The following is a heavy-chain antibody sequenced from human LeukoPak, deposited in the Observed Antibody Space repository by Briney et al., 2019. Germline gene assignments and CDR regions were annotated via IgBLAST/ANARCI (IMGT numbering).Heavy chain of an antibody. V-gene: IGHV4-59*08. CDR3: AKSSGGSFLFDY. J-gene: IGHJ4*02. Sequence: SETLSLTCTVSGGSISSYYWSWIRQPPGKGLEWIGYIYYSGSTNYNPSLKSRVTISVDTSKNQFSLKLSSVTAADTAVYYCAKSSGGSFLFDYWGQGTLVTVSS. CDR2: IYYSGST. CDR1: GGSISSYY. D-gene: IGHD2-15*01.